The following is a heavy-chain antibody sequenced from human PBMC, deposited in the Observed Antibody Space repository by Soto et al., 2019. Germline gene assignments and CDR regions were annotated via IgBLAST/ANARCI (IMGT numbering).Heavy chain of an antibody. CDR2: VYPDDSDT. CDR1: GYSFTNFW. J-gene: IGHJ6*02. D-gene: IGHD6-19*01. V-gene: IGHV5-51*01. CDR3: ARHALAVAFYYGMDV. Sequence: PGESLKISCKGSGYSFTNFWIAWVRQMPGKGLEWMGIVYPDDSDTRYSPSFQGQVTMSVDKSITTAYLQWSSLKASDTAVYYCARHALAVAFYYGMDVWGQGTTVTVSS.